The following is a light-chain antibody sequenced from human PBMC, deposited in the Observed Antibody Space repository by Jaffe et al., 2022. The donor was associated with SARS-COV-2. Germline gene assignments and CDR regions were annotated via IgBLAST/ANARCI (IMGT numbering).Light chain of an antibody. CDR1: SSNIGGGYD. CDR2: GNS. Sequence: QSVLTQPPSVSGAPGRRVTISCTGSSSNIGGGYDVHWYQQLPGTAPKLLIHGNSNRPSGVPDRFSGSKSGTSASLAITGLQAEDEADYYCQSYDSSLSGYVFGTVTKVTVL. V-gene: IGLV1-40*01. J-gene: IGLJ1*01. CDR3: QSYDSSLSGYV.